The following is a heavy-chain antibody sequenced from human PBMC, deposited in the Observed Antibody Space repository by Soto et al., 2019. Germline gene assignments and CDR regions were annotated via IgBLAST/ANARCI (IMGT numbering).Heavy chain of an antibody. CDR1: GFTFSSYG. J-gene: IGHJ6*02. V-gene: IGHV3-33*01. CDR2: IWYDGSNK. CDR3: ARTAQTTVYGYYYYGMDV. Sequence: GGSLRLSCAASGFTFSSYGMHWVRQAPGKGLEWVAVIWYDGSNKYYADSVKGRFTISRDNSKNTLYLQMNSLRAEDTAVYYCARTAQTTVYGYYYYGMDVWGQGTTVTVSS. D-gene: IGHD4-4*01.